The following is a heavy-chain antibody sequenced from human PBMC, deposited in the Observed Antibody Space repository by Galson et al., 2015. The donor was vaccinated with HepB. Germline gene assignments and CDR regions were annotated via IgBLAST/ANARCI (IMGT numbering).Heavy chain of an antibody. Sequence: SLRLSCAGSGVTLSKYGMSWVRQAPGKGLDWVSVISDSGDSTHYADSVKGRFIISRDNSRNTLYLQMNSLRAEDTAVYYCARGSNPWKYLDYWGQGTLATVSS. V-gene: IGHV3-23*01. D-gene: IGHD3-10*01. CDR3: ARGSNPWKYLDY. J-gene: IGHJ4*02. CDR1: GVTLSKYG. CDR2: ISDSGDST.